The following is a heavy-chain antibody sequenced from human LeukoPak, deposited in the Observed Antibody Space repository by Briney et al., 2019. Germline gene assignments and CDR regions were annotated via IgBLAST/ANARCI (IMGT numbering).Heavy chain of an antibody. D-gene: IGHD2-21*01. Sequence: ASVKVSCKASGYTFTSYGISWVRQAPGQGLEWMGRIIPLLGSADYAQSFQGRVTITADESTSTAYMEVTSLSYADTAMYYCARQYGTGAYDIWGQGTMVSVSP. J-gene: IGHJ3*02. CDR3: ARQYGTGAYDI. CDR2: IIPLLGSA. CDR1: GYTFTSYG. V-gene: IGHV1-69*11.